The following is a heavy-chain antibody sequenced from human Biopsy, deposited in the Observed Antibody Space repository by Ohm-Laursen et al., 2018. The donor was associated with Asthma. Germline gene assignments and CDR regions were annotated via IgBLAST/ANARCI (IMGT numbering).Heavy chain of an antibody. V-gene: IGHV1-3*01. CDR2: INAGNGNT. D-gene: IGHD3-9*01. Sequence: GASVKVSCKTSGYTFINYAIHWVRQAPGQRLEWMGWINAGNGNTKYSQKFQGRVTISRDTSASTTYMDLSSLRSEDTAVYYCARTYYDFLTGQVNDAFAMWGQGTMVTVSS. CDR3: ARTYYDFLTGQVNDAFAM. J-gene: IGHJ3*02. CDR1: GYTFINYA.